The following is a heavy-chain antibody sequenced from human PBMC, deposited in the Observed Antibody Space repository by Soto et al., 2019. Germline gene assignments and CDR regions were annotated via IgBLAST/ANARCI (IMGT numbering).Heavy chain of an antibody. J-gene: IGHJ1*01. D-gene: IGHD3-22*01. V-gene: IGHV4-59*01. CDR3: ARDSYYDSSGFPCKH. CDR1: GGSISSYY. CDR2: IYYSGST. Sequence: PSETLSLTCTVSGGSISSYYWSWIRQPPGKGLEWIGYIYYSGSTNYNPSLKSRVTISVDTSKNQFSLKLSSVTAADTAVYYCARDSYYDSSGFPCKHWGQGTLVTASS.